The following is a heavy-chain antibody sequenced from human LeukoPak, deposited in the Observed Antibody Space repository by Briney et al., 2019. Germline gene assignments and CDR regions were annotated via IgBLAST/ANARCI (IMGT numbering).Heavy chain of an antibody. D-gene: IGHD4-11*01. V-gene: IGHV4-34*01. Sequence: SETLSLTCAVYGGAFSGYYWSWIRQPPGKGLEWIGEINHSGDTKYNPSLKSRVSMSVDVSKDQFSLKLTSLTAADTAVYYCARGSRNYNNYEGADYWGQATLVTVSS. CDR2: INHSGDT. J-gene: IGHJ4*02. CDR1: GGAFSGYY. CDR3: ARGSRNYNNYEGADY.